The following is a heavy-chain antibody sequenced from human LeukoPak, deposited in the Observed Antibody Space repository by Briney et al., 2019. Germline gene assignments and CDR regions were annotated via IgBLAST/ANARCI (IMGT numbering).Heavy chain of an antibody. J-gene: IGHJ4*02. CDR3: AGTKYSSGWYAGY. V-gene: IGHV3-53*01. D-gene: IGHD6-19*01. Sequence: PGGSLRLSCAASGFTFSSYSMNWVRQAPGKGLEWVSVIYSGGSTYYADSVKARFTISRDNSKNTLYLQMNSLRAEDTAVYYCAGTKYSSGWYAGYWGQGTLVTVSS. CDR1: GFTFSSYS. CDR2: IYSGGST.